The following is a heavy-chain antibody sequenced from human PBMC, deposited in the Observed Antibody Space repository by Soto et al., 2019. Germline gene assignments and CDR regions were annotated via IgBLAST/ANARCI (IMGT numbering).Heavy chain of an antibody. J-gene: IGHJ4*02. D-gene: IGHD3-16*01. CDR1: GGSLSGYS. Sequence: QVRLQHWGAGLLKPSETLSRTCAVYGGSLSGYSWSWIRQPPGRGLEWIGEINHSGSTNYNPSLKSQVTISVDTPKNQFSRNLTSVTAANTAVYYSAKVFGGRLYGPAGDAVDEWGQGILVTVSS. CDR2: INHSGST. V-gene: IGHV4-34*01. CDR3: AKVFGGRLYGPAGDAVDE.